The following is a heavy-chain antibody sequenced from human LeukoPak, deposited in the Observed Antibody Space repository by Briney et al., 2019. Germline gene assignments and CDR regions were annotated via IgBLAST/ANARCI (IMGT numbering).Heavy chain of an antibody. CDR1: GTSFSSYY. D-gene: IGHD4-17*01. J-gene: IGHJ4*02. CDR2: VNHSGYT. V-gene: IGHV4-34*01. Sequence: SETLSLTCAVSGTSFSSYYWSWIRQPPGKGLEWIGEVNHSGYTNDNPPLKSRVTISVDTSKNQFSLRLRSVTAADTGVYFCARMTTGHDFWGQGTLVTVSS. CDR3: ARMTTGHDF.